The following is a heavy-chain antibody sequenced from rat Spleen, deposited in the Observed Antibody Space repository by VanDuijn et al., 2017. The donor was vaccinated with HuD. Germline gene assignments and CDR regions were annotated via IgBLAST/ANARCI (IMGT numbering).Heavy chain of an antibody. CDR1: GFTFDDYG. CDR2: INLGGSST. V-gene: IGHV5-36*01. Sequence: EVKLVESGGGLVQPGRSLKLSCAASGFTFDDYGMAWVRQAPKNGLEWVASINLGGSSTYYLDNVKGRFTISRDNAKNALYLQMNNLRSEDTAIYYCIKVLGNWFAYWGQGTLVTVSS. CDR3: IKVLGNWFAY. D-gene: IGHD5-1*01. J-gene: IGHJ3*01.